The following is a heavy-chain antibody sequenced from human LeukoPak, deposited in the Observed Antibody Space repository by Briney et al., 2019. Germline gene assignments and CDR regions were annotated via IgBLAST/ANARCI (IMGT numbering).Heavy chain of an antibody. CDR1: GFTFSNYD. V-gene: IGHV3-21*01. CDR3: ARDFSGWYAY. CDR2: ISSSSSYI. D-gene: IGHD6-19*01. J-gene: IGHJ4*02. Sequence: PGGSLRLSCAASGFTFSNYDMNWVRQAPGKGLEWVSFISSSSSYIYYADSVKGRFTISRDNAENSLYLQMNGLRDDDTAVYYCARDFSGWYAYWGQGTLLTVSS.